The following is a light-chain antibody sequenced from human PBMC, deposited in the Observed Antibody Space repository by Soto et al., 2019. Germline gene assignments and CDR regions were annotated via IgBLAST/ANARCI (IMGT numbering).Light chain of an antibody. CDR3: QQRSNWPLT. V-gene: IGKV3D-20*02. CDR1: QSVSSSY. J-gene: IGKJ4*01. Sequence: IVLTQSPGTLSLSPGERATLSCRVSQSVSSSYLAWYQQKPGQAPRLLIYGASSRATGIPDRFSGSGSGTDFTLTISSLEPEDFAVYYCQQRSNWPLTFGGGTKVDIK. CDR2: GAS.